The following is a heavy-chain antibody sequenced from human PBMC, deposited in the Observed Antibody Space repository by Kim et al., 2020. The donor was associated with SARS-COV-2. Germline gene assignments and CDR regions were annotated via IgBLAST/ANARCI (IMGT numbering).Heavy chain of an antibody. CDR2: INHSGST. V-gene: IGHV4-34*01. CDR3: ARDQSRAGGGMDV. CDR1: GGSFSGYY. Sequence: SETLSLTCAVYGGSFSGYYRSWIRQPPGKGLEWIGEINHSGSTNYNPSLKSRVTISVDTSKNQFSLKLSSVTAADTAVYYCARDQSRAGGGMDVWGQGTT. D-gene: IGHD3-10*01. J-gene: IGHJ6*02.